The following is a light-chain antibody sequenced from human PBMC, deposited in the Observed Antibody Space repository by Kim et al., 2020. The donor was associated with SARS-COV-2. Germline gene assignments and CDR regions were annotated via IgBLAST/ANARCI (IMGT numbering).Light chain of an antibody. CDR2: DVS. V-gene: IGLV2-14*03. Sequence: QSITISCTGTSSDVGGYNYVSWYQQHPGKAPKLMIYDVSNRPSGVYNRFSGSKSGNTASLTISGLQAEDEADYYCSSYTSSSTPYVFGTGTKVTVL. CDR3: SSYTSSSTPYV. CDR1: SSDVGGYNY. J-gene: IGLJ1*01.